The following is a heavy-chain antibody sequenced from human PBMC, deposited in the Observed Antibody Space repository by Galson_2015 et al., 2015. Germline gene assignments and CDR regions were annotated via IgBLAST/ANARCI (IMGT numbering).Heavy chain of an antibody. V-gene: IGHV3-49*04. Sequence: SLRLSCAASGFTFSSYGMHWVRQAPGKGLEWVGFIRSKAYGGTTEYAASVKGRFTISRDDSKSIAYLQMNSLKTEDTAVYYCTRDKRLYGLLPPRSGMDVWGQGTTVTVSS. J-gene: IGHJ6*02. D-gene: IGHD2-15*01. CDR2: IRSKAYGGTT. CDR1: GFTFSSYG. CDR3: TRDKRLYGLLPPRSGMDV.